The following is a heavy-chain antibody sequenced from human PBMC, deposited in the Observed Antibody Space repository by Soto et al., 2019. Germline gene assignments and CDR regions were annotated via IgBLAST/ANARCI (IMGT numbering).Heavy chain of an antibody. D-gene: IGHD3-10*01. Sequence: GGSLRLSCAASGFTFDDYAMHWVRQAPGKGLEWVSLISWDGGSTYYADSVKGRFTISRDNSKNSLYLQMNSLRAEDTALYYCATRLGSGSYFDYWGQGTLVTVSS. CDR1: GFTFDDYA. J-gene: IGHJ4*02. CDR2: ISWDGGST. CDR3: ATRLGSGSYFDY. V-gene: IGHV3-43D*03.